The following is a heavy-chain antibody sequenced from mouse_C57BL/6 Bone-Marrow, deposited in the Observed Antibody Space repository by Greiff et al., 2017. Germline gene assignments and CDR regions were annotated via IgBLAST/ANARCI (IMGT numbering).Heavy chain of an antibody. CDR3: ARENGYDEVDY. D-gene: IGHD2-2*01. Sequence: EVKLMESEGGLVQPGSSMKLSCTASGFTFSDYYMAWVRQVPEKGLEWVANINYDGSSTYYLDSLKSRFIISRDNAKNILYLQMSSLKSEDTATYYCARENGYDEVDYWGQGTTLTVSS. CDR1: GFTFSDYY. CDR2: INYDGSST. J-gene: IGHJ2*01. V-gene: IGHV5-16*01.